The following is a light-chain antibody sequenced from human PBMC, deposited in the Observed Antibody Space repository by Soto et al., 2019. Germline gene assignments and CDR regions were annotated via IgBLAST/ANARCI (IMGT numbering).Light chain of an antibody. CDR3: QSYDSSLSDVV. V-gene: IGLV1-40*01. Sequence: QSVLTQPPSVSGAPGQRVTISCTGSSSNIGATYHVHWYQQLPGTAPKLLIYGNTNRPSGVPDRFSGSKSGTSASLAITGLQAEDEADYYCQSYDSSLSDVVFGGGTKLTVL. CDR2: GNT. CDR1: SSNIGATYH. J-gene: IGLJ2*01.